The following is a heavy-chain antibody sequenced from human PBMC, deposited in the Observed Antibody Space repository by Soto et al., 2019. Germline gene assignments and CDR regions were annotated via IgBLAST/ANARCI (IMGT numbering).Heavy chain of an antibody. CDR3: EAEMTFGKLSVV. CDR1: GDTDTNYV. Sequence: QVQLVQSGAEMKKPGSSVKVSCKASGDTDTNYVISWVRQAPGQGLEWMGGIFPKFGTTYSAQKLQDRLMITADESTSTVYMQLSSLRLDDTAVYYCEAEMTFGKLSVVWGQGTTVTVSS. D-gene: IGHD3-16*02. V-gene: IGHV1-69*01. CDR2: IFPKFGTT. J-gene: IGHJ6*02.